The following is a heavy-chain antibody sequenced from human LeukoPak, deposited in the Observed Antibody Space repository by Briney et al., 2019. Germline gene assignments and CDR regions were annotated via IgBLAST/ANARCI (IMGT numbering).Heavy chain of an antibody. D-gene: IGHD6-19*01. CDR3: AKGRREQWLVPLDY. Sequence: GGSLRLSCAASGFTFSSYAMSWVRQAPGKGPEWVSAISGSGGSTYYADSVKGRFTISRDNSKNTLYLQMNSLRAEDTAVYYCAKGRREQWLVPLDYWGQGTLVTVSS. CDR2: ISGSGGST. CDR1: GFTFSSYA. V-gene: IGHV3-23*01. J-gene: IGHJ4*02.